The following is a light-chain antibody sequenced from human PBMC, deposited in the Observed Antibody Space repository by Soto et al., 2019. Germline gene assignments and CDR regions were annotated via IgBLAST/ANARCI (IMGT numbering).Light chain of an antibody. V-gene: IGKV3-15*01. J-gene: IGKJ3*01. CDR2: GAS. Sequence: EIVMTQSPATLSVSPGERATLSCRASQSVSSNLAWYQQKPCQAPRLLIYGASTRATGIPARFSGSGSGTDFTLTISSLQSEDFAVYYCQQYNNWPLTFGPGTQVDIK. CDR3: QQYNNWPLT. CDR1: QSVSSN.